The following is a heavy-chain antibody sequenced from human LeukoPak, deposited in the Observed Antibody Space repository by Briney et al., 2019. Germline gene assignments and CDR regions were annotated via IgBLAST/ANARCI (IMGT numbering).Heavy chain of an antibody. CDR2: INPNSGGT. V-gene: IGHV1-2*06. CDR1: GYTFTGYY. D-gene: IGHD2-8*01. CDR3: ARDHCTNGVCSTFDY. Sequence: GASVKVSCKASGYTFTGYYMHWVRQAPGQGLEWMGRINPNSGGTNYARKFQGRVTMTRDTSISTAYTELSRLRSDDTAVYYCARDHCTNGVCSTFDYWGQGTLVTVSS. J-gene: IGHJ4*02.